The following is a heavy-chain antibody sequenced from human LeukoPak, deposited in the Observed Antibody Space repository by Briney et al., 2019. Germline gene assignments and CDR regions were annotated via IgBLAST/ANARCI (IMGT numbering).Heavy chain of an antibody. Sequence: GASVKVSCKASGGTFSSYAISWVRQAPGQGLEWMGGIIPIFGTANYAQKFQGRVTITADESTSTAYMELSSLRSEDTAVYYCARDLRAAAAGNYMDVWGKGTTVTVSS. CDR3: ARDLRAAAAGNYMDV. D-gene: IGHD6-13*01. V-gene: IGHV1-69*13. CDR1: GGTFSSYA. J-gene: IGHJ6*03. CDR2: IIPIFGTA.